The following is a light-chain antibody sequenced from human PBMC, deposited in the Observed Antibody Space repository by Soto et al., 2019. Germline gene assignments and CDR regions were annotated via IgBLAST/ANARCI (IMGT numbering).Light chain of an antibody. J-gene: IGLJ2*01. Sequence: QSVLTQPPSVSGAPGQRVTISCTGSRSNIGAGSDVHWYQQLPGTAPKLLIYGNSNRPPGVPDRLSGSKSATSAALAITGLQAEEEADDYCQAYDSSRRGYVVFGGGTQLTVL. CDR1: RSNIGAGSD. CDR2: GNS. CDR3: QAYDSSRRGYVV. V-gene: IGLV1-40*01.